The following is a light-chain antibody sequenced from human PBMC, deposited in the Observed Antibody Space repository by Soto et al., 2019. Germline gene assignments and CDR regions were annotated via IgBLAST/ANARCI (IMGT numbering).Light chain of an antibody. CDR2: DAS. J-gene: IGKJ5*01. CDR3: QQYNTYAT. CDR1: QNIRNL. Sequence: DIQLTQSPSTLSAAVGDSVTITCRASQNIRNLLAWYQQKPGKAPKTLIYDASTLKTGVPSRFSGSGSGSEFNFTITGLQPDDFATYFCQQYNTYATFGQGTRLEIK. V-gene: IGKV1-5*01.